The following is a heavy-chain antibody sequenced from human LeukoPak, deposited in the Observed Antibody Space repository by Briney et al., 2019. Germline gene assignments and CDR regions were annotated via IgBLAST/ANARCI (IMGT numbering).Heavy chain of an antibody. CDR1: GFTFASYA. Sequence: GGSLRLSCAASGFTFASYAVSWVRQAPGKGLEWVSAISGSGGSTYYADSVKGRFTISRDNSKNTLYLQMNSLRAEDTAVYYCAKESSSGWAPQPFDYWGQGTLVTVSS. D-gene: IGHD6-19*01. J-gene: IGHJ4*02. CDR2: ISGSGGST. V-gene: IGHV3-23*01. CDR3: AKESSSGWAPQPFDY.